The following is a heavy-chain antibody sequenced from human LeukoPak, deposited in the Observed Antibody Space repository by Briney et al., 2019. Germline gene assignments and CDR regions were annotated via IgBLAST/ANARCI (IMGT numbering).Heavy chain of an antibody. J-gene: IGHJ6*03. Sequence: TGGSLRLSCAASGFSFDDYAMHWVRQAPGKGLEWVSGISWNSGSIAYADSVKGRFTISRDNAKNSLYLQMNSLRAEDTATYYCARSELGYNYYYMDVWGKGTTVTVSS. V-gene: IGHV3-9*01. CDR1: GFSFDDYA. D-gene: IGHD7-27*01. CDR3: ARSELGYNYYYMDV. CDR2: ISWNSGSI.